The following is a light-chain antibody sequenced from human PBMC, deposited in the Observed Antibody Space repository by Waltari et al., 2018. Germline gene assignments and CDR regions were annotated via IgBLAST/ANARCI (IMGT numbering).Light chain of an antibody. Sequence: QSVLTQPPSVSAAPGQRVTISCSGGSSNIGNNYVSWYRQFPGTAPKLLIYEDSDRPSGMPGRFSGSKSGTSATLDITGLRAGDEADDYCGTWDSSLSGAVFGGGTHLTVL. J-gene: IGLJ7*01. CDR3: GTWDSSLSGAV. CDR2: EDS. CDR1: SSNIGNNY. V-gene: IGLV1-51*02.